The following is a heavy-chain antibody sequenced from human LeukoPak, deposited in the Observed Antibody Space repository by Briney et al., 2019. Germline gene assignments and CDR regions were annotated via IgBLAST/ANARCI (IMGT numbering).Heavy chain of an antibody. CDR3: ARDRYSGSYLNWFDP. J-gene: IGHJ5*02. V-gene: IGHV1-69*05. CDR2: IIPIFGTA. Sequence: SVKVSYKASGGTFSSYAISWVRQAPGQGLEWMGGIIPIFGTANYAQKFQGRVTITTDESTSTAYMELSSLRSEDTAVYYCARDRYSGSYLNWFDPWGQGTLVTVSS. CDR1: GGTFSSYA. D-gene: IGHD1-26*01.